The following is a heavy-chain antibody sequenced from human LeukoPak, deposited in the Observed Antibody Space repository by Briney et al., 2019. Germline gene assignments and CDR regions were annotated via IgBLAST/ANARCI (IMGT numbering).Heavy chain of an antibody. CDR2: ISSSSTTM. Sequence: GGSLRLSCAASGFTFSSYSMNWVRQAPGKGLEWISYISSSSTTMYYADSVKGRFTISRDNAKNSLFLQMDSLRDEDTAVYYCATYDYWGQGTLVTVSS. CDR3: ATYDY. J-gene: IGHJ4*02. CDR1: GFTFSSYS. V-gene: IGHV3-48*02.